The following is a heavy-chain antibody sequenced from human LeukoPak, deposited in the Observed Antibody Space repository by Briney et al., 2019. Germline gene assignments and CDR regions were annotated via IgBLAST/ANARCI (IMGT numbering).Heavy chain of an antibody. CDR2: IYYSGST. CDR1: GGSISSYY. V-gene: IGHV4-59*08. J-gene: IGHJ6*03. CDR3: ARVERYYDFWSGYYSYYYYMDV. D-gene: IGHD3-3*01. Sequence: SETLSLTCTVSGGSISSYYWSWIRQPPGKGLEWIGYIYYSGSTNYNPSLKSRVTISVDTSKNQFSLKLSSVTAADTAVYYCARVERYYDFWSGYYSYYYYMDVWGKGTTVTVSS.